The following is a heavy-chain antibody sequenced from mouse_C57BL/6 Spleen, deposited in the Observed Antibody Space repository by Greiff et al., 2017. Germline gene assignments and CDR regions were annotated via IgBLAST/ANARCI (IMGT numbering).Heavy chain of an antibody. CDR2: IWTGGGT. CDR1: GFSLTSYA. CDR3: AINFGGFDY. D-gene: IGHD1-1*02. V-gene: IGHV2-9-1*01. J-gene: IGHJ2*01. Sequence: VHLLESGPGLVAPSQSLSITCTVSGFSLTSYAISWVRQPPGKGLEWLGVIWTGGGTNYNSALKSRLSNSKDNYKSQVFLKMNSLQTDDTAMYYSAINFGGFDYWGQGTTLTVSS.